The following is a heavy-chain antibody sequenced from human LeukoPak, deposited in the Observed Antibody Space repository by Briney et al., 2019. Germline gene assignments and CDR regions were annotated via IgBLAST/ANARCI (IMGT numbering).Heavy chain of an antibody. Sequence: ASVKVSCKASGYTFTGYSMHWVRQAPGQGLEWMGWINPSGGTKYAQKLQGRLTLTRDTSISTVYMELTRLTSDDTAIYYCARGWASGEDYRGQGTLVTVSS. V-gene: IGHV1-2*02. J-gene: IGHJ4*02. CDR2: INPSGGT. D-gene: IGHD7-27*01. CDR1: GYTFTGYS. CDR3: ARGWASGEDY.